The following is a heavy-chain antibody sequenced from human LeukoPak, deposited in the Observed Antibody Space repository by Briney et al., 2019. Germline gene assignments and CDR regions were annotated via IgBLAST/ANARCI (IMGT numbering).Heavy chain of an antibody. J-gene: IGHJ3*02. Sequence: GGSLRLSCAASGFTFSSYRMNWVRQAPGKGLEWVSYISISSTIYSADSVKGRFTISRDNAKNSLYLQMNSLRAEDTAVYYRARDTLFAFDIWGQGTMVTVSS. CDR3: ARDTLFAFDI. D-gene: IGHD3-16*01. V-gene: IGHV3-48*01. CDR1: GFTFSSYR. CDR2: ISISSTI.